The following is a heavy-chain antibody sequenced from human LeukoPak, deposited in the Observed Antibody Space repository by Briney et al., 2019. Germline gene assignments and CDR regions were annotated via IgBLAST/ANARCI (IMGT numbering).Heavy chain of an antibody. D-gene: IGHD3-3*01. V-gene: IGHV3-33*06. CDR2: IWYDGSNK. CDR3: ANRYYDFWSGYFDY. Sequence: GRSLRLSCAASGFTFSRYGIHWVRQAPGKGLEWVALIWYDGSNKYYADSVKGRFTISRDNSKNTLYLQMNSLRAEDTAVYYCANRYYDFWSGYFDYWGQGTLVTVSS. CDR1: GFTFSRYG. J-gene: IGHJ4*02.